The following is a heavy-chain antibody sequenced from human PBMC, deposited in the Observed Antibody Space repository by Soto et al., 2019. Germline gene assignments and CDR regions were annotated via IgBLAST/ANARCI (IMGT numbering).Heavy chain of an antibody. CDR3: ARRPGYSSSWYFDY. V-gene: IGHV3-23*01. D-gene: IGHD6-13*01. CDR2: ISGSGGST. CDR1: GFTFSSYA. Sequence: GGSLRLSCAASGFTFSSYAMSWVRQAPGKGLEWVSAISGSGGSTYYADSVKGRFTISRDNSKNTLYLQMNSLRAEDTAVYYCARRPGYSSSWYFDYWGQGTLVTVSS. J-gene: IGHJ4*02.